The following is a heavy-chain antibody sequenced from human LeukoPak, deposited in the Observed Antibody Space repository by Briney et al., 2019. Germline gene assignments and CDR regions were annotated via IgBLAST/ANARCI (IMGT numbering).Heavy chain of an antibody. Sequence: GRSLSLSCAASGFTLSTYWMQWVRQAPGKGLVDVSRIKSDGSTNYADSVKRRLTISRDNAKKTVSLQMNSLRPEDTGVYYCARAPSEIGGYYPEYFRLWGQGTLVTVSS. D-gene: IGHD3-22*01. J-gene: IGHJ1*01. V-gene: IGHV3-74*01. CDR2: IKSDGST. CDR1: GFTLSTYW. CDR3: ARAPSEIGGYYPEYFRL.